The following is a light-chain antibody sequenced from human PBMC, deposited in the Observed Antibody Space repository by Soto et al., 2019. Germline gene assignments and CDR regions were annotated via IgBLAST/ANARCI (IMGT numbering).Light chain of an antibody. CDR3: TPYASGSSHVV. CDR1: SSDIGGYDY. Sequence: QSALTQPASVSGSPGQSITLSCTGTSSDIGGYDYVSWYQRHPGKAPKLIIYDVNNRPSGVSNRFSDSKSGNTASLTISGPQAEDEDDYYWTPYASGSSHVVFGGGTELTV. V-gene: IGLV2-14*01. J-gene: IGLJ2*01. CDR2: DVN.